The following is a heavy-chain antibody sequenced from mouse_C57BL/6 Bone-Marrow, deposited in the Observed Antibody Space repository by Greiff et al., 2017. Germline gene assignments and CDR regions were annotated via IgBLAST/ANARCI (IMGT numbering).Heavy chain of an antibody. J-gene: IGHJ1*03. CDR1: GFNIKDDY. V-gene: IGHV14-4*01. D-gene: IGHD1-1*01. Sequence: EVQLQQSGAELVRPGASVKLSCTASGFNIKDDYMHWVKQRPEQGLEWIGWIDPENGDTEYASKFQGKATITADTSSNTAYLQLSSLTSEDTAVYYCTNYCGSNWYFDVWGTGTRVTVS. CDR2: IDPENGDT. CDR3: TNYCGSNWYFDV.